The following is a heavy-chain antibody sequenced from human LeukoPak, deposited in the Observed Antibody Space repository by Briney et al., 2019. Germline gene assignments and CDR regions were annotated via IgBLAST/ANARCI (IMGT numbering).Heavy chain of an antibody. Sequence: PGRSLRLSCAASGFTFSSYGMHWVRQAPGKGLEWVAVIWYDGSNKYYADSVKGRFTISRDNSKNTLYLQMNSLRAEDTAVYYCARDYYDRSGYGLPYYSDFWGQGALVTVSS. D-gene: IGHD3-22*01. V-gene: IGHV3-33*01. CDR2: IWYDGSNK. CDR3: ARDYYDRSGYGLPYYSDF. J-gene: IGHJ4*02. CDR1: GFTFSSYG.